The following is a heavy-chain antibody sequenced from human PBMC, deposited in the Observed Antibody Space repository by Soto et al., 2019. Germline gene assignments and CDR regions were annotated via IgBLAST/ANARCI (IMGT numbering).Heavy chain of an antibody. D-gene: IGHD1-1*01. J-gene: IGHJ4*02. V-gene: IGHV1-18*01. CDR3: ARGRYGDY. CDR1: GYTFTSYG. CDR2: ISAHNGNT. Sequence: QVHLVQSGAEVKKPGASVKVSCKASGYTFTSYGITWVRQAPGQGLEWLGWISAHNGNTDYAQKLQGRVIVTRDSSTSTAYMELRSLRSDDTAVYYCARGRYGDYWGQGALVTVSS.